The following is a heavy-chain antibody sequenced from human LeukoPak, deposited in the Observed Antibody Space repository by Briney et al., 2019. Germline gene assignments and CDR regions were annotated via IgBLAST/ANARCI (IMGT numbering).Heavy chain of an antibody. CDR2: IYMSGTT. CDR1: GGSISSYY. D-gene: IGHD2-15*01. CDR3: ARDPVRCSGGRCSSGSFDN. V-gene: IGHV4-4*07. J-gene: IGHJ4*02. Sequence: SETLSLTCTVSGGSISSYYWSWIRQPAGKGLEWIGRIYMSGTTNYNPSLKSRVIMSLDTSKNQFSLKVTSVTAADTAVYYCARDPVRCSGGRCSSGSFDNWGQGTLVTVSS.